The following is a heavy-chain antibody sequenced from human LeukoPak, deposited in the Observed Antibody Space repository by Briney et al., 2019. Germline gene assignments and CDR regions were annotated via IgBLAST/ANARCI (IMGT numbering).Heavy chain of an antibody. V-gene: IGHV4-4*07. Sequence: PSETLSLTCTVSGGSISSYYRSWIRQPAGKGLEWIGRIYTSGSTNYNPSLKSRVTISVDTSKNQFSLKLSSVTAADTAVYYCARDLSYCGGDCYLPAQYYYYYYMDVWGKGTTVTVSS. D-gene: IGHD2-21*01. CDR2: IYTSGST. J-gene: IGHJ6*03. CDR3: ARDLSYCGGDCYLPAQYYYYYYMDV. CDR1: GGSISSYY.